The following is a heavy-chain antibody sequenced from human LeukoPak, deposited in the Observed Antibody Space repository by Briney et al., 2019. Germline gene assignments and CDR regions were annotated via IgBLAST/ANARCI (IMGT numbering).Heavy chain of an antibody. CDR2: ISDSGGST. V-gene: IGHV3-23*01. CDR3: VFSVAAAPYYFDY. J-gene: IGHJ4*02. CDR1: GFTFSSYA. D-gene: IGHD6-19*01. Sequence: GGSLRLSCAASGFTFSSYAMSWVRQAPGKGLEWVSTISDSGGSTYYADSVKGRFTISRDNSKNTLYLQMNSLRAEDTAVYYCVFSVAAAPYYFDYWGQGTLVTVSS.